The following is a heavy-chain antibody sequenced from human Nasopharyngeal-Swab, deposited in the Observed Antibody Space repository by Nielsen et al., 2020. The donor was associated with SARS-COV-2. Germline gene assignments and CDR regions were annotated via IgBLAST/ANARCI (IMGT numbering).Heavy chain of an antibody. J-gene: IGHJ4*02. Sequence: GGSLKISCAASGFTFSSYWMHWVRQAPGKGLVWVSRINSDGSSTSYADSVKGRFTISRDNAKNTLYLQMNSLRAEDTAVYYCARASSFYSNYFGYWGQGTLVTVSS. V-gene: IGHV3-74*01. CDR3: ARASSFYSNYFGY. CDR2: INSDGSST. CDR1: GFTFSSYW. D-gene: IGHD4-11*01.